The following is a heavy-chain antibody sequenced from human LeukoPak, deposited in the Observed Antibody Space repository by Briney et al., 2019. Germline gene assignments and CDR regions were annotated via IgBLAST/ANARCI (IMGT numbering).Heavy chain of an antibody. D-gene: IGHD5-18*01. V-gene: IGHV3-21*01. CDR3: ARVPLGGYSYGLSLD. CDR1: GFTFSSYS. Sequence: GGSLRLSCAASGFTFSSYSMNWVRQAPGKGLEWVSSIGSSSSYIYYADSVKGRFTISRDNAKNSLYLQMNSLRAEDTAVYYCARVPLGGYSYGLSLDWGQGTLVTVSS. CDR2: IGSSSSYI. J-gene: IGHJ4*02.